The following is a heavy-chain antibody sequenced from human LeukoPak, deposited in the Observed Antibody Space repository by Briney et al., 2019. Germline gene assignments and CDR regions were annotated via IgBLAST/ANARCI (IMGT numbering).Heavy chain of an antibody. V-gene: IGHV3-48*01. CDR2: MTSDSNTI. D-gene: IGHD3-3*01. Sequence: GGSLRLSCAASGFNLNVYSMNWVRQAPGKGLEWISYMTSDSNTIYYADSVRGRSTISRDNAKKSVYLELSNLRADDTAMYYCARSTEWFADYWGQGTLVTVSS. CDR1: GFNLNVYS. J-gene: IGHJ4*02. CDR3: ARSTEWFADY.